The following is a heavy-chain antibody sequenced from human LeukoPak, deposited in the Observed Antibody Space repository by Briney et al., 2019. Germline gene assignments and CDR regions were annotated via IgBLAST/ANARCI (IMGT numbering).Heavy chain of an antibody. Sequence: GASVEVSCKASGGTFSSYTISWVRQAPGQGLEWMGRITPILGIANYAQKFQGRVTITADKSTSTAYMELSSLRSEDTAVYYCARDFWSGQIPGDYWGQGTLVTVSS. CDR3: ARDFWSGQIPGDY. J-gene: IGHJ4*02. CDR2: ITPILGIA. D-gene: IGHD3-3*01. V-gene: IGHV1-69*02. CDR1: GGTFSSYT.